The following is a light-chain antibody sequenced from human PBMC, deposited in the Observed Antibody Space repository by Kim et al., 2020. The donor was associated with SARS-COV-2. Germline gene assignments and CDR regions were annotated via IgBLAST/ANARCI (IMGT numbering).Light chain of an antibody. CDR3: CSYAGRSTSWV. V-gene: IGLV2-23*02. Sequence: QSALTQPASVSGSPGQSITISCTGTISNVASYDLVSWYQHHPGRAPKLIVYEVSKRPSGVSTRFSGSKSGDTASLTISGLQNEDEADYYCCSYAGRSTSWVFGGGTQLTVL. J-gene: IGLJ3*02. CDR2: EVS. CDR1: ISNVASYDL.